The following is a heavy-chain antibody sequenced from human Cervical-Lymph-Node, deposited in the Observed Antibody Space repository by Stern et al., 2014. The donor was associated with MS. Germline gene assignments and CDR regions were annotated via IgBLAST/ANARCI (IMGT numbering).Heavy chain of an antibody. CDR2: ISYDGRDK. Sequence: VQLLQSGGGVVQPGRSLRLSCAASGFVFRRYALHWVRQAPGKGLEWVALISYDGRDKYYTDSVKGRFTVSRDNSNSTVDLEMNSLRLEDTAVYYCAKGGSGSYLDWGQGSLVTVSS. D-gene: IGHD1-26*01. CDR1: GFVFRRYA. V-gene: IGHV3-30*04. CDR3: AKGGSGSYLD. J-gene: IGHJ4*02.